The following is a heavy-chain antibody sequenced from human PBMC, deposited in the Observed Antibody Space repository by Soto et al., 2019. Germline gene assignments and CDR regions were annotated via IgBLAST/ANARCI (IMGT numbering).Heavy chain of an antibody. CDR3: ATPGGRDFNAFDV. D-gene: IGHD2-21*02. J-gene: IGHJ3*01. V-gene: IGHV5-51*01. Sequence: GESLKISCKGSGYTFTRNWIGWVRQMPGKGLEWMGIIFPIDSDTRYSPSSQGQVTISADNSISTAYLQWSSLKASDTAIYYCATPGGRDFNAFDVWGQGTMVTVSS. CDR1: GYTFTRNW. CDR2: IFPIDSDT.